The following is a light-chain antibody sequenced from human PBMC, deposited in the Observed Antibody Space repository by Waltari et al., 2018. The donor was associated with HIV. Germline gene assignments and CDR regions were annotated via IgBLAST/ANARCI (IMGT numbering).Light chain of an antibody. CDR1: SIDIGAYDF. V-gene: IGLV2-8*01. Sequence: QSALTQPPSASGSLGQSVTISCTGSSIDIGAYDFVSWFQQHPHRAPKLLLYEVTRRPSTVSDRFSGSRSGNTAFLTVAGLQPDDEATYFCSSYGDSLKVLFGGGTNVTVL. CDR3: SSYGDSLKVL. J-gene: IGLJ2*01. CDR2: EVT.